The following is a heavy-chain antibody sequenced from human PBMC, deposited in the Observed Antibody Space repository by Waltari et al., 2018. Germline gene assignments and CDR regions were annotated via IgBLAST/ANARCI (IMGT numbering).Heavy chain of an antibody. J-gene: IGHJ4*02. Sequence: QVQLVQSGAEVTKPGASVKVSCKPSGYTFTDYHIHWVRQAPGKGLEWMGGFDPEDGETIYAQKFQGRVTMTEDTSTDTAYMELSSLRSEDTAVYYCATLQWLVRDYFDYWGQGTLVTVSS. CDR3: ATLQWLVRDYFDY. CDR2: FDPEDGET. V-gene: IGHV1-24*01. CDR1: GYTFTDYH. D-gene: IGHD6-19*01.